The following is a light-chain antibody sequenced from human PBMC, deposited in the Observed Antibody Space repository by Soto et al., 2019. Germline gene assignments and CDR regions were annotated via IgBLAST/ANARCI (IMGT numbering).Light chain of an antibody. V-gene: IGLV2-8*01. CDR1: SSDVGGYNY. Sequence: QSVLTQPPSASGSPGQSVTISCTGTSSDVGGYNYVSWYQQHPGKAPKLMIYEVSKRPSGVPDRFSGSTSGNTASLTVSGLHADDEADYYCISYAVTAHVAIGGGTKLTVL. CDR3: ISYAVTAHVA. CDR2: EVS. J-gene: IGLJ2*01.